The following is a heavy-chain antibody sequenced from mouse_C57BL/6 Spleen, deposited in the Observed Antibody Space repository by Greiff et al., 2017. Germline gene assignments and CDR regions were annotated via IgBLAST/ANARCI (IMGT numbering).Heavy chain of an antibody. Sequence: EVHLVESGGGLVKPGGSLKLSCAASGFTFSDYGMHWVRQAPEKGLEWVAYISSGSSTIYYADTVKGRFTISRDNAKNTLFLQMTSLRSEDTAMFYCAMRSNYYFDYWGQGTTLTVSS. J-gene: IGHJ2*01. CDR2: ISSGSSTI. D-gene: IGHD2-5*01. V-gene: IGHV5-17*01. CDR3: AMRSNYYFDY. CDR1: GFTFSDYG.